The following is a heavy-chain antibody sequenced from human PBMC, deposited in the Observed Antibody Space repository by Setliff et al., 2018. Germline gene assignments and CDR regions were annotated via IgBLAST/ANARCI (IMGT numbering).Heavy chain of an antibody. D-gene: IGHD3-22*01. Sequence: GGSLRLSCAASGFTFSTYGLNWVRQAPGKGLEWISYLNNDGTTIYYADSMKGRLTISRDNSKNSVFLQMNSLRVEDTAVYYCARVHYETSPSSPPLFDPWGQGALVTVSS. V-gene: IGHV3-48*04. J-gene: IGHJ5*02. CDR2: LNNDGTTI. CDR3: ARVHYETSPSSPPLFDP. CDR1: GFTFSTYG.